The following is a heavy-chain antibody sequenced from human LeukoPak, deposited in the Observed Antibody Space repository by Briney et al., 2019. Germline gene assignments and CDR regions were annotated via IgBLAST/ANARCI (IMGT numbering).Heavy chain of an antibody. CDR2: IYYSGST. Sequence: SDTLSLTRTVSGGSISSYYWSWIRQPPGKGLEWIGYIYYSGSTNYNPSLKSRVTISVDTSKNQFSLKLSSVTAADTAVYYCARLVTMVRGVIRRAYYFDYWGQGTLVTVSS. J-gene: IGHJ4*02. CDR1: GGSISSYY. D-gene: IGHD3-10*01. CDR3: ARLVTMVRGVIRRAYYFDY. V-gene: IGHV4-59*08.